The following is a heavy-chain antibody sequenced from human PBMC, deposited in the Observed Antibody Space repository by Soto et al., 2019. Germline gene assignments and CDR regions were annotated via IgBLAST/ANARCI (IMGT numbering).Heavy chain of an antibody. CDR3: ARKGYFDWLYFDY. Sequence: SETLSLTCTVSGGSISSGGYYWSWVRQPPGKGLEWIGEIYHTGSTNYNPSLKSRVTISVDKSKNQFSLKLSSVTAADTAFYYCARKGYFDWLYFDYWGLGTLVTVSS. V-gene: IGHV4-39*07. J-gene: IGHJ4*02. CDR2: IYHTGST. CDR1: GGSISSGGYY. D-gene: IGHD3-9*01.